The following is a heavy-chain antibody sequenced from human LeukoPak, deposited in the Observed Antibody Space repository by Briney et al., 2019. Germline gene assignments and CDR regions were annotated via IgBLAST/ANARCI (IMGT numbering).Heavy chain of an antibody. V-gene: IGHV4-4*07. Sequence: SETLSLTCTVSGGSITTYYWSWIRQPAGKGLEWIGRVSTSGRTNYNPSLKSRLTMSADTSKNQFSLKLSSVTAADTAVYYCAKSSGSYYNVDFDYWGQGTLVTVSS. CDR1: GGSITTYY. CDR3: AKSSGSYYNVDFDY. D-gene: IGHD3-10*01. J-gene: IGHJ4*02. CDR2: VSTSGRT.